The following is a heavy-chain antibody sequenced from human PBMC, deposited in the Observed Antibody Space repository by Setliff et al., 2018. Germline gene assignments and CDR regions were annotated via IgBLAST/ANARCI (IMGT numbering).Heavy chain of an antibody. CDR1: GGFTSSFY. CDR3: ARDYQGGWFDP. V-gene: IGHV4-59*01. Sequence: SATLSLTCTISGGFTSSFYWSWIRQAPGKGLEWIGYVDHSGSTNFSPSLKSRGTISVDTSKTQVSLTLTSVTAADTAVYYCARDYQGGWFDPWGPGTRVTVSS. J-gene: IGHJ5*02. D-gene: IGHD3-16*01. CDR2: VDHSGST.